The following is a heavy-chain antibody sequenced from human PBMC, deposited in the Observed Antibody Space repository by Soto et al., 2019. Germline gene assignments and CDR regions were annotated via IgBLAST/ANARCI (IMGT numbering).Heavy chain of an antibody. J-gene: IGHJ5*02. CDR1: GASISGFY. Sequence: SETLSLTCTVSGASISGFYWSWIRKSAGKGLEWIGRIYATGTTDYNPSLKSRVMMSVDTSKKQFSLKLRSVTAADTAVYYCVRDGTKTLRDWFDPWGQGISVPVS. CDR2: IYATGTT. D-gene: IGHD1-1*01. CDR3: VRDGTKTLRDWFDP. V-gene: IGHV4-4*07.